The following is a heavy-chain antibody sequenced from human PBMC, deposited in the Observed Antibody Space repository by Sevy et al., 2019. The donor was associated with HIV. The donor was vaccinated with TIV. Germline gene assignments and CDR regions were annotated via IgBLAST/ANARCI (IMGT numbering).Heavy chain of an antibody. J-gene: IGHJ4*02. D-gene: IGHD3-22*01. Sequence: ASVKVSCKASGYTFTSYGISWVRQAPGQGLEWMGWISAYNGNTNYAQKLQGRVIMTTDTSTSTAYMALRGLRSADTAVYNCARDWGVGYYDSSGYYYVYWGQGTLVTVSS. V-gene: IGHV1-18*01. CDR2: ISAYNGNT. CDR1: GYTFTSYG. CDR3: ARDWGVGYYDSSGYYYVY.